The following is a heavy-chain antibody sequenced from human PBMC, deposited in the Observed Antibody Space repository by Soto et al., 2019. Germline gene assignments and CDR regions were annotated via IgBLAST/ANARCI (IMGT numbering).Heavy chain of an antibody. D-gene: IGHD6-13*01. CDR1: GGSISSGGYY. V-gene: IGHV4-31*03. Sequence: SETLSLTCTVSGGSISSGGYYWSWIRQHPGKGLEWIGYIYYSGSTYYNPSLKSRVTISVDTSKNQFSLKLSSVTAADTAVYYCASGAAAGHHPGYYYYGMDVWGQGTTVTVSS. J-gene: IGHJ6*02. CDR2: IYYSGST. CDR3: ASGAAAGHHPGYYYYGMDV.